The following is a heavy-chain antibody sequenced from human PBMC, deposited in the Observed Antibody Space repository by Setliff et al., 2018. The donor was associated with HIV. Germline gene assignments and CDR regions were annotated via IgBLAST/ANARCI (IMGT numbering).Heavy chain of an antibody. Sequence: SETLSLTCAVSGGSISSSNWWSWVRQPPGKGLEWIGYIYYSGSTNYIPSLKSRVTMSLDTSKNQFSLNLNSVTAADTAVYYCSNWNTTVDADSWGQGTLVTAPQ. D-gene: IGHD1-1*01. CDR3: SNWNTTVDADS. CDR2: IYYSGST. V-gene: IGHV4-4*02. CDR1: GGSISSSNW. J-gene: IGHJ4*02.